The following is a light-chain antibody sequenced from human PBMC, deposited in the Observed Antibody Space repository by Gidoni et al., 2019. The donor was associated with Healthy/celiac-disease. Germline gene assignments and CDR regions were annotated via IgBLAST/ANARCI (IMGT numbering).Light chain of an antibody. J-gene: IGLJ2*01. CDR2: QDS. V-gene: IGLV3-1*01. Sequence: SYELTQPPSVSVSPGQTASITCSGDKLGDKYACWYQQKPGQSPVLVIYQDSKRPSGIPELFSGSNAGNTATLNISGTQAMDEADYYCQAWDSSTGVFGGGTKLTVL. CDR3: QAWDSSTGV. CDR1: KLGDKY.